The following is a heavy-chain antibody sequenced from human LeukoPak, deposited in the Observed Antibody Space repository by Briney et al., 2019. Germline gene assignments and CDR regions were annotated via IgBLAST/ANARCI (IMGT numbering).Heavy chain of an antibody. D-gene: IGHD6-19*01. CDR3: ARGERYSSGWYAGGYFDY. V-gene: IGHV3-7*05. CDR2: IKQDGSEK. Sequence: PGGSLRLSCAASGFTFSSYWMSWVRQAPGKGLEWVANIKQDGSEKYYVDSVKGRFTISRDNAKNSLYLQMNSLRAEDTAVDYCARGERYSSGWYAGGYFDYWGQGTLVTVSS. J-gene: IGHJ4*02. CDR1: GFTFSSYW.